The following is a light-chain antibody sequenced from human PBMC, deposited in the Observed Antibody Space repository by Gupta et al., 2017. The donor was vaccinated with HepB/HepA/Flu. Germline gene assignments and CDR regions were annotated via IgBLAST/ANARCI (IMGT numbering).Light chain of an antibody. CDR1: QSVSSSH. CDR3: QQSCTSPPT. J-gene: IGKJ1*01. CDR2: GAS. V-gene: IGKV3-20*01. Sequence: EIVLTQSPGTLSLSPGERATLSCRASQSVSSSHLAWYQQKPGQAPRLLIYGASTSSTGLPDRFSGSGSGTDFTLTISRLEPEDFAVYYCQQSCTSPPTFGQGTKVEVK.